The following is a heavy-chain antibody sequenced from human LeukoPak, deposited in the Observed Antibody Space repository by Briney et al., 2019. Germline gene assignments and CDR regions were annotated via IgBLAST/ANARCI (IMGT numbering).Heavy chain of an antibody. CDR2: ISAYNGNT. CDR1: GYTFTSYG. D-gene: IGHD4-17*01. V-gene: IGHV1-18*01. CDR3: ARLGDYGDYLFSYYYYMDV. J-gene: IGHJ6*03. Sequence: ASVKVSCKASGYTFTSYGIIWVRQAPGQGLEWMGWISAYNGNTNYAQKLQGRVTMTTDTSTSTAYMELRSLRSDDTAVYYCARLGDYGDYLFSYYYYMDVWGKGTTVTVSS.